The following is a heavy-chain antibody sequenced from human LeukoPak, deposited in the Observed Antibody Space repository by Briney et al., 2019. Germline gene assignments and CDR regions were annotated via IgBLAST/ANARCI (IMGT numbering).Heavy chain of an antibody. CDR1: GGSISSGSYY. V-gene: IGHV4-61*02. CDR3: ARDPYYDFWSGYYSPAFDI. J-gene: IGHJ3*02. D-gene: IGHD3-3*01. Sequence: SETLSLTCTVSGGSISSGSYYWSWIRQPAGKGLEWIVRIYTSGSTNYNPSLKSRVTISVDTSKNQFSLKLSSVTAADTAVYYCARDPYYDFWSGYYSPAFDIWGQGTMVTVSS. CDR2: IYTSGST.